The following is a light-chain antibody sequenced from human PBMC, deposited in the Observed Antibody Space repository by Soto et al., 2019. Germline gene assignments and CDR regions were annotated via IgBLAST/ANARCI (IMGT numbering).Light chain of an antibody. CDR2: KAT. J-gene: IGKJ4*01. V-gene: IGKV1-5*03. CDR1: QRIDTW. CDR3: QQADSFPLS. Sequence: DIQMTQSPSIVSASVGDRVTITCRASQRIDTWLAWYQQKPGTAPKLLIYKATTLQSGVPSRFSGSGSGTEFTLAISSLEPDDFATYYCQQADSFPLSFGGGTKVEI.